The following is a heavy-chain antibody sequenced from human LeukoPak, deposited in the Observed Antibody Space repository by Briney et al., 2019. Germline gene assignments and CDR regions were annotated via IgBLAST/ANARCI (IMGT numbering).Heavy chain of an antibody. CDR2: IYYSGST. Sequence: SETLSLTCTVSGGSISSYYWSWIRQPPGKGLEWIGYIYYSGSTNYNPSLKSRVTISVDTSKNQFSLKLSSVTAADTAVYYCARDRDPYYYYYMDVWGKGTTVTVSS. J-gene: IGHJ6*03. CDR1: GGSISSYY. D-gene: IGHD5-24*01. V-gene: IGHV4-59*12. CDR3: ARDRDPYYYYYMDV.